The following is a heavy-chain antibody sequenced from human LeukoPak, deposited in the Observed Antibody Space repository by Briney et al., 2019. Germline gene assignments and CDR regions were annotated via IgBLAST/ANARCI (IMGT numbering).Heavy chain of an antibody. V-gene: IGHV4-4*07. J-gene: IGHJ4*02. D-gene: IGHD1-26*01. CDR1: GGSVNTYY. Sequence: SETLSLTCTVSGGSVNTYYWSWIRQSAGNGLEWIGHISTSGSTTYNPSLKSRVTMSVDTSKNQFSLKLSSVTAADTAVYYCAREATIVGATIIWGQGTLVTVSS. CDR3: AREATIVGATII. CDR2: ISTSGST.